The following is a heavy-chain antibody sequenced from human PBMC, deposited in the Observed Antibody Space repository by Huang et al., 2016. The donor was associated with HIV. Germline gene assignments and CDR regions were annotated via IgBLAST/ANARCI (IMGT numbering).Heavy chain of an antibody. CDR1: GDSFSIYG. D-gene: IGHD3-10*01. Sequence: QVQLVQSGADVKKPGSSVKVSCQSSGDSFSIYGSSWVRQAPGQGPEWMGGIVPVCGTPNYAQKFQDRVTISADDSTNTAYLEMRSLTSDDTAVYYCARDHLELGYQYGSGGLDPWGQGTQVTVSS. V-gene: IGHV1-69*01. CDR2: IVPVCGTP. J-gene: IGHJ5*02. CDR3: ARDHLELGYQYGSGGLDP.